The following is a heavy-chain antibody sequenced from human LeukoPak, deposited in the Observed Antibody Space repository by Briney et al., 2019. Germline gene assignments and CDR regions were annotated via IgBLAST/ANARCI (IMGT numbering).Heavy chain of an antibody. J-gene: IGHJ4*02. CDR3: ARGGAATGNFDY. CDR1: GFSISSGYY. CDR2: IYHSGST. D-gene: IGHD2-15*01. V-gene: IGHV4-38-2*01. Sequence: PSEAPSLPCAVSGFSISSGYYWVWVRQPPGKGLEWIGSIYHSGSTYYNPSLKSRVTISVDTSKNQFSLKLSSVTAADTAVYYCARGGAATGNFDYWGQGTLVTVSS.